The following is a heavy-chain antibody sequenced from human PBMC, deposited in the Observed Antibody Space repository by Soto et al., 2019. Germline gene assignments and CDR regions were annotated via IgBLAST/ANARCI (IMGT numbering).Heavy chain of an antibody. CDR1: GGSISSYY. V-gene: IGHV4-59*01. CDR2: MYYRGST. J-gene: IGHJ3*02. D-gene: IGHD4-17*01. CDR3: TSELRAHGAFDI. Sequence: PSETLSLTCTVSGGSISSYYWNWIRQPPGKGLEWIGSMYYRGSTNNNPSLKSRVTISVDTSKNQLSLKVTSVTAADTAVYYCTSELRAHGAFDIWGQGTKVTVSS.